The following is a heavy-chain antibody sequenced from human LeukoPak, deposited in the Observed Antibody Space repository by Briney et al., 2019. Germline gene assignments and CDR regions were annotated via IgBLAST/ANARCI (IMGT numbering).Heavy chain of an antibody. V-gene: IGHV4-61*02. D-gene: IGHD6-19*01. CDR3: ARGSSSGFDY. CDR2: IYTSGST. J-gene: IGHJ4*02. CDR1: GGSISSGSYY. Sequence: PSQTLSLTCTVSGGSISSGSYYWSWIRQPAGKGLEWIGRIYTSGSTNYNPSLKSRVTISVDTSKNQFSLKLSSVTAADTAVYDCARGSSSGFDYWGQGTLVTVSS.